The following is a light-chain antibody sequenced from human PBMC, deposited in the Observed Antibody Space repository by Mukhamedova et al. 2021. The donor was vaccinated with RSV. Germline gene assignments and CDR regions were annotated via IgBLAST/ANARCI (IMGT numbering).Light chain of an antibody. CDR2: EAS. Sequence: VTITCRASQSVGIYISWYQQKPGKAPRLLICEASSLQGGIPSRFSGSGYGAHFTLTISSLQPEDVASYYCQQTFSIPYTFGQGT. V-gene: IGKV1-39*01. J-gene: IGKJ2*01. CDR1: QSVGIY. CDR3: QQTFSIPYT.